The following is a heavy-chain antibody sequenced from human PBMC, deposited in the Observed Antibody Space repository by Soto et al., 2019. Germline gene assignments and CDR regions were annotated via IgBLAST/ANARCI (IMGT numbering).Heavy chain of an antibody. V-gene: IGHV4-39*01. CDR1: GGSISSSSYY. CDR3: ARQWGEGYSGYIDY. J-gene: IGHJ4*02. D-gene: IGHD5-12*01. CDR2: IYYSGST. Sequence: QLQLQESGPGLVKPSETLSLTCTVSGGSISSSSYYWGWIRQPPGKGLEWIGSIYYSGSTYYNPSLKSRVTISVDTSKNQFSLKLSSVTAADTAVYYCARQWGEGYSGYIDYWGQGTLVTVSS.